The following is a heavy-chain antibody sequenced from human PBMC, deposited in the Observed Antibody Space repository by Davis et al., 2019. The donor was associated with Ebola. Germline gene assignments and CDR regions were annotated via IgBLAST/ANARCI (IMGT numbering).Heavy chain of an antibody. J-gene: IGHJ2*01. D-gene: IGHD6-19*01. V-gene: IGHV5-51*01. Sequence: GEFPKTFCKGSGYSFTSYWIGWVRQMPGKGLEWMGIIYPGDSDTRYSPSFQGQVTISADKSISTAYLQWSSLKASDTAMYYCARRVAGYPYWYFDLWGRGTLVAVSS. CDR2: IYPGDSDT. CDR3: ARRVAGYPYWYFDL. CDR1: GYSFTSYW.